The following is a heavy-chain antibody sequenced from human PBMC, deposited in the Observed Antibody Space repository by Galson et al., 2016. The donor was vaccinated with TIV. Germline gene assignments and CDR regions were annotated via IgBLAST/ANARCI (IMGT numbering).Heavy chain of an antibody. V-gene: IGHV3-48*01. J-gene: IGHJ4*02. Sequence: LRLSCAVSGFTFSTYSMIWVRQAPGKGLEWISYISDSGKSIYYADSVQGRFSIARDNAKNSLSLQMNRLRAGDTAVYYCARWRNFGDYSDYWGQGTLVAVSS. CDR1: GFTFSTYS. CDR3: ARWRNFGDYSDY. CDR2: ISDSGKSI. D-gene: IGHD3-10*01.